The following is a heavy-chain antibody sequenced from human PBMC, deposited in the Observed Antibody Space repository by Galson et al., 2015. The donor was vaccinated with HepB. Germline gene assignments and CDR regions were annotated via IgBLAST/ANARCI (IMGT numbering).Heavy chain of an antibody. CDR1: GGSLTSSLYY. D-gene: IGHD3-10*01. CDR3: ARGTYGSGSLSIDY. J-gene: IGHJ4*02. CDR2: IYHSGST. V-gene: IGHV4-39*02. Sequence: ETLSLTCSVSGGSLTSSLYYWGWIRQPPGKGLEWIGNIYHSGSTYCNPSLKSPVTISVDTSKKQFSLKLTSVTAADTAVYYCARGTYGSGSLSIDYWGQGTLVTVSS.